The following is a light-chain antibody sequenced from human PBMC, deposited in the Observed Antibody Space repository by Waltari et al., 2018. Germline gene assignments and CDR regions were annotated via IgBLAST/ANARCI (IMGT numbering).Light chain of an antibody. V-gene: IGKV3-20*01. CDR1: QSIYSTY. J-gene: IGKJ1*01. Sequence: EIVLTQSPGTLSLSPGERATPSCRASQSIYSTYLAWYQQKPGQAPRRLIYRASNRATGVADRFSGSGSGTDFTLTISRLEPEDFAVFYCQQYGSSPRTFGQGTTVEIK. CDR2: RAS. CDR3: QQYGSSPRT.